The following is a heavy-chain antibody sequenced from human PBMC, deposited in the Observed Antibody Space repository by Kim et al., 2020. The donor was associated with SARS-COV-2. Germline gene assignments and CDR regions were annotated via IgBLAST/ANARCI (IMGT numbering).Heavy chain of an antibody. CDR3: AKMMTSYFDY. J-gene: IGHJ4*02. CDR2: TT. D-gene: IGHD2-21*02. Sequence: TTYYAESVKGRFTISRDNSKNTLYLQMNNLRADDTAVYYCAKMMTSYFDYWGQGTLVTVSS. V-gene: IGHV3-23*01.